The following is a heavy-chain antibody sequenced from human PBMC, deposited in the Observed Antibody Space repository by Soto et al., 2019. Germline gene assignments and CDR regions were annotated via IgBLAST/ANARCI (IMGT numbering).Heavy chain of an antibody. J-gene: IGHJ6*02. CDR2: IHYSGSI. CDR1: GGSISSEYYH. V-gene: IGHV4-30-4*08. Sequence: SETLFLTCTVSGGSISSEYYHWTWIRQSPGKGLEWIGYIHYSGSIIYNPSFKSRVTISVDTSKNQFSLQLSSVTAADTAVYFCAREDDGGDRDYYGLDVWGQGTTVTVSS. D-gene: IGHD2-21*02. CDR3: AREDDGGDRDYYGLDV.